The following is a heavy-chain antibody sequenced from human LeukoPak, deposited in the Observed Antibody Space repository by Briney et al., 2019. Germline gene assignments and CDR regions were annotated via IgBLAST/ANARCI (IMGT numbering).Heavy chain of an antibody. J-gene: IGHJ5*02. D-gene: IGHD2-2*01. CDR2: IYTSGST. Sequence: SETLSLTCTVSGGSISSYYWSWIRQPAGKGLEWIGRIYTSGSTNYNPPLKSRVTMSVDTSKNQFSLKLSSVTAADTAVYYCARDRVVVPAARNWFDPWGQGTLVTVSS. CDR3: ARDRVVVPAARNWFDP. CDR1: GGSISSYY. V-gene: IGHV4-4*07.